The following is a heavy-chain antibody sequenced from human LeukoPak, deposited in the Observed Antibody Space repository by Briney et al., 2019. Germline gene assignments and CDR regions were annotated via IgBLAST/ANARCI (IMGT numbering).Heavy chain of an antibody. J-gene: IGHJ6*02. CDR3: ARDRRRYCSTCGMDV. CDR2: ISSGVRTI. V-gene: IGHV3-11*01. D-gene: IGHD2-2*01. Sequence: GGSLRLSCTLSGFRSTDFYTSWVRHAPGKGRGWISYISSGVRTIYYADSVKGRFTISRDNAKNSLYLQMNSLGADDTAVYHCARDRRRYCSTCGMDVRGQGTTVTVSS. CDR1: GFRSTDFY.